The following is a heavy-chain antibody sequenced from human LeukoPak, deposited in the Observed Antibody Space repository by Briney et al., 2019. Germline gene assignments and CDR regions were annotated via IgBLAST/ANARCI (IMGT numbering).Heavy chain of an antibody. J-gene: IGHJ4*02. D-gene: IGHD1-1*01. V-gene: IGHV4-30-2*01. CDR3: ASGRLDETGTISPSYPPDY. Sequence: QASETLSLTCTVSGGSISSGGYYWSWIRQPPGKGLEWIGYIYHSGSTYYNPSLKSRVTISVDRSKNQFSLKLSSVTAADTAVYYCASGRLDETGTISPSYPPDYWGQGTLVTVSS. CDR2: IYHSGST. CDR1: GGSISSGGYY.